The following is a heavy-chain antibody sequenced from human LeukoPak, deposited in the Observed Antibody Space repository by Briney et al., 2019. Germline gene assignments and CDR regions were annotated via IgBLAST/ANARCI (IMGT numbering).Heavy chain of an antibody. CDR2: IRSKPNSYAT. J-gene: IGHJ4*02. D-gene: IGHD3-16*01. CDR3: TRHLADC. Sequence: GGSLRLSCAASGFTFCDSAMHWVRQASGKGLEWVGRIRSKPNSYATEYAASVKGRFTFSRDDSKNTAYLQMNSLKTEDTAVYYCTRHLADCWGQGTLVTVSS. CDR1: GFTFCDSA. V-gene: IGHV3-73*01.